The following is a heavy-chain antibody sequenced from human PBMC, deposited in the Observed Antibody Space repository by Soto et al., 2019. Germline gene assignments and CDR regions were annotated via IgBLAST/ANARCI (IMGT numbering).Heavy chain of an antibody. CDR2: ISYDVRNK. V-gene: IGHV3-30-3*01. CDR3: SRAIFFFQAEDGIRDTVPVSAFLLNRSSDL. J-gene: IGHJ2*01. Sequence: PGKGLQWVAVISYDVRNKYYADSVPVRLTISRYKCKNTLYLQMNSLRAEDTAVYYCSRAIFFFQAEDGIRDTVPVSAFLLNRSSDL. D-gene: IGHD3-3*02.